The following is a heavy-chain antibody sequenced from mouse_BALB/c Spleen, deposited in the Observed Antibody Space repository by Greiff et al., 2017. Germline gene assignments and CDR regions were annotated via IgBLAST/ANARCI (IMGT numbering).Heavy chain of an antibody. J-gene: IGHJ2*01. CDR2: ISSGSSTI. Sequence: EVQRVESGGGLVQPGGSGKLSCEASGYTFSGFGMHWVRQAPAKGLEWVGYISSGSSTIYYADTVKGRFTIAGDNPKNTPFLQVTSLRAEDTAMYYGARRSAYGNYYFDYWGQGTTLTVSS. CDR3: ARRSAYGNYYFDY. CDR1: GYTFSGFG. V-gene: IGHV5-17*02. D-gene: IGHD2-10*02.